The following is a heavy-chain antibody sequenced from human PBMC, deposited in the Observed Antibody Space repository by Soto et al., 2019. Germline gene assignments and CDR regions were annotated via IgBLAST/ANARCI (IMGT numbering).Heavy chain of an antibody. CDR3: ARGPAVTTEPHERPEARVPDYYYYGMDV. CDR1: GFTFSSYG. Sequence: GGSLRLSCAASGFTFSSYGMHWVRQAPGKGLEWVAVIWYDGSNKYYADSVKGRFTISRDNSKNTLYLQMNSLRAEDTAVYYCARGPAVTTEPHERPEARVPDYYYYGMDVWGKGTTVTVSS. J-gene: IGHJ6*04. D-gene: IGHD4-17*01. V-gene: IGHV3-33*01. CDR2: IWYDGSNK.